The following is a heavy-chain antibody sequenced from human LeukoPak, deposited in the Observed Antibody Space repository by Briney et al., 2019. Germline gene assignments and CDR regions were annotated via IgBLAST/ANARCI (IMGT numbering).Heavy chain of an antibody. J-gene: IGHJ4*02. Sequence: ASVKVSCKASGYTFTSYGISWVRQAPGQGLEWVGWISAYNGNTNYAQKLQGRVTMTTDTSTSTAYMELRSLRSDDTAVYYCAITSRELKPYYFDYWGQGTLVTVSS. D-gene: IGHD1-26*01. V-gene: IGHV1-18*01. CDR2: ISAYNGNT. CDR3: AITSRELKPYYFDY. CDR1: GYTFTSYG.